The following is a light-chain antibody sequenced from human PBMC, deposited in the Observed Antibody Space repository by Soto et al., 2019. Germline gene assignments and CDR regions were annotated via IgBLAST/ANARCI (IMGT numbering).Light chain of an antibody. V-gene: IGLV1-40*01. Sequence: QSVLTQPPSLSGAPGQRVTISCTGSSSNIGAGYNVHRYHQLPGTAPKRLIYGNSNRPSGVPDRFSGSKSGTSASLAITGLQAEDEADYYCQSYDSSLSGLVFGGGTKVTVL. CDR2: GNS. CDR1: SSNIGAGYN. CDR3: QSYDSSLSGLV. J-gene: IGLJ3*02.